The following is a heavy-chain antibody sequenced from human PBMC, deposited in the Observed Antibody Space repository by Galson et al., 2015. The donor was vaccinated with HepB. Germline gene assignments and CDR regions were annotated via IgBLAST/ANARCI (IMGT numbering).Heavy chain of an antibody. Sequence: SLRLSCAASGFTFSSYGMHWVRQAPGKGLEWVAVIWYDGSNKYYADSVKGRFTISRDNSKNTLYLQMHSLRAEDTAVYYCARDPYDYMRERYYYYMDFWGKGTTVTVSS. CDR1: GFTFSSYG. CDR3: ARDPYDYMRERYYYYMDF. CDR2: IWYDGSNK. V-gene: IGHV3-33*01. D-gene: IGHD4-11*01. J-gene: IGHJ6*03.